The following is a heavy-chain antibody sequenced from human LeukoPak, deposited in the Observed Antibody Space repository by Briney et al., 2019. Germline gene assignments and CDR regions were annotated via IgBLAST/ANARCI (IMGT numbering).Heavy chain of an antibody. CDR3: ARDGDLYYFDY. D-gene: IGHD2-21*01. CDR1: GFTFSSYE. CDR2: ISSSGSTI. Sequence: GGSLRLSCVVSGFTFSSYEMDWVRQAPGKGLEWVSYISSSGSTIYYADSVKGRFTISRDNAKNSLYLQMNSLRAEDTVVYYCARDGDLYYFDYWGQGTLVTVSS. V-gene: IGHV3-48*03. J-gene: IGHJ4*02.